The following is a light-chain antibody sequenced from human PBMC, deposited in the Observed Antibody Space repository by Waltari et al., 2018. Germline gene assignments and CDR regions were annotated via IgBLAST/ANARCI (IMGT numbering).Light chain of an antibody. J-gene: IGLJ1*01. Sequence: YVVTQPPSVSVAPGQTARITCGADNMGSITVHWFQQKPGQAPVMVVYDDDARPSGIPERFSGSNSGDTATLTISRVEAGDEADYYCQFWDNSNDHPYVFGTGTKVTVL. CDR3: QFWDNSNDHPYV. V-gene: IGLV3-21*02. CDR1: NMGSIT. CDR2: DDD.